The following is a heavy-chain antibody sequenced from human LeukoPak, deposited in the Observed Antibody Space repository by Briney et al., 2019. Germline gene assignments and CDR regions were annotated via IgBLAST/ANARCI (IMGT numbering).Heavy chain of an antibody. J-gene: IGHJ5*02. Sequence: KPSETLSLTCTVSGGSISSSSYYWGWIRQPPGKGLEWIGSIYYSGSTYYNPSLKSRVTISVDTSKSQFSLKLSSVTAADTAVYYCASNGGQWLGYNWFDPWGQGTLVTVSS. CDR2: IYYSGST. V-gene: IGHV4-39*01. CDR3: ASNGGQWLGYNWFDP. D-gene: IGHD6-19*01. CDR1: GGSISSSSYY.